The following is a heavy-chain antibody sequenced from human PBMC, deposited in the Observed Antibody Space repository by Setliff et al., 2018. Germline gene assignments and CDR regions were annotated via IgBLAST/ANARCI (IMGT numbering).Heavy chain of an antibody. CDR3: ARDSYTSPDY. J-gene: IGHJ4*02. Sequence: GGSLRLSCAASGFTFSSYWMYRVRQAPGKGLVWVSRINRDGSYTVYADSVEGRFTISRDNAKNTLYLQMNSLGAEDTAVYYCARDSYTSPDYWGQGTLVTVSS. V-gene: IGHV3-74*01. D-gene: IGHD6-13*01. CDR2: INRDGSYT. CDR1: GFTFSSYW.